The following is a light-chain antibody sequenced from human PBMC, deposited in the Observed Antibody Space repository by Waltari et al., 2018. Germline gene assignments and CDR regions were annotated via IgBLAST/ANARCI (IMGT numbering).Light chain of an antibody. CDR3: QQSYSTWYT. J-gene: IGKJ2*01. CDR1: DNINND. CDR2: GAS. V-gene: IGKV1-39*01. Sequence: DIQMTQSPSSLSASVGDSVTITCRATDNINNDLNWYQQKERKAPKLLISGASTLQSGVPSRFSGSGSGTHFTLTISGLKPEDFATYFCQQSYSTWYTFGPGTRLDIK.